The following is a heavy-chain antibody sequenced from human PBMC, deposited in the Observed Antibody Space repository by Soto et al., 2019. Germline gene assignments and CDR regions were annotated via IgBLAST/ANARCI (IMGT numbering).Heavy chain of an antibody. J-gene: IGHJ6*02. V-gene: IGHV1-18*04. CDR1: GYTFTSYG. CDR3: ARDGRPTYYDFWSGYYPINYYYYYGMDV. D-gene: IGHD3-3*01. CDR2: ISAYNGNT. Sequence: ASVKVSCKASGYTFTSYGISWVRQAPGQGLEWMGWISAYNGNTNYAQKLQGRVTMTTDTSTSTAYMELRSLRSDDTAVYYCARDGRPTYYDFWSGYYPINYYYYYGMDVWGQGTKVTVS.